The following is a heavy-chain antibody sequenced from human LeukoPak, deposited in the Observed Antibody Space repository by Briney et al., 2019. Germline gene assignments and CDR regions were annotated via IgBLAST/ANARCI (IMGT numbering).Heavy chain of an antibody. J-gene: IGHJ4*02. CDR2: ISWDGGST. V-gene: IGHV3-43D*04. Sequence: GGSLRLSCAASGFTFDDYAMHWVRQAPGKGLEWVSPISWDGGSTYYADSVKGRFTISRDNSKNSLYLQMNSLRAEDTALYYCAKDSGDCSSTSCYCDYWGQGTLVTVSS. CDR1: GFTFDDYA. D-gene: IGHD2-2*01. CDR3: AKDSGDCSSTSCYCDY.